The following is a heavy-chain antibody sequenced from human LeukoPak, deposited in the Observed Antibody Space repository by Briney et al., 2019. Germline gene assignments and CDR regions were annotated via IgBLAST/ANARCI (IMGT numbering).Heavy chain of an antibody. J-gene: IGHJ6*04. CDR1: GFTFSSYG. Sequence: GGSLRLSCAASGFTFSSYGMHWVRQAPGKGLEWVSYISSSSSTIYYADSVKGRFTISRDNAKNSLYLQMNSLRAEDTAVYYCARDLSLDVWGKGTTVTVSS. V-gene: IGHV3-48*01. CDR3: ARDLSLDV. CDR2: ISSSSSTI.